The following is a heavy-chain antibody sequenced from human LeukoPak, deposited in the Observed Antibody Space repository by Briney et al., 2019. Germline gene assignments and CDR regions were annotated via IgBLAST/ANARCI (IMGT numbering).Heavy chain of an antibody. J-gene: IGHJ4*02. Sequence: SETLSLTCSVSGGSLDPYYWSWIRQPPGKGLEWIGYFFYSGSTNYNPSFNSRVIISIDTAKNQISLSLSSVTAADTAVYYCASGYSYGYDYWGQGTLVTVSS. CDR3: ASGYSYGYDY. CDR1: GGSLDPYY. V-gene: IGHV4-59*12. CDR2: FFYSGST. D-gene: IGHD5-18*01.